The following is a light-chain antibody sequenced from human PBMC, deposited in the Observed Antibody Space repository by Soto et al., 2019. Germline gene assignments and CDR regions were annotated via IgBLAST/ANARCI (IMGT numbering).Light chain of an antibody. V-gene: IGLV2-11*01. Sequence: QSALTQPRSVSGSPGKSVTISCTGTSSDVGGYNYVSWYQQHPGKAPKLMIYDVSKRPSGVPDRFSGSKSGNTASLTISGLPAEDEADYYCCSYAGSLVVFGGVTKLTVL. CDR2: DVS. CDR3: CSYAGSLVV. CDR1: SSDVGGYNY. J-gene: IGLJ2*01.